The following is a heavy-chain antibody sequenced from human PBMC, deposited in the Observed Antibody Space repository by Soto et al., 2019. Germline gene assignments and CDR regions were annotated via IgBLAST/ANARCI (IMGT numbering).Heavy chain of an antibody. V-gene: IGHV3-30*18. J-gene: IGHJ6*02. Sequence: PVGSLRLSCAASGFTFSSYGMHWVRQAPGKGLEWVAVISYDGSNKYYADSVKGRFTISRDNSKNTLYLQMNSLRAEDTAVYYCAKDDYGDYGHPGDGYYYYGMDVWGQGTTVTVSS. CDR3: AKDDYGDYGHPGDGYYYYGMDV. CDR1: GFTFSSYG. D-gene: IGHD4-17*01. CDR2: ISYDGSNK.